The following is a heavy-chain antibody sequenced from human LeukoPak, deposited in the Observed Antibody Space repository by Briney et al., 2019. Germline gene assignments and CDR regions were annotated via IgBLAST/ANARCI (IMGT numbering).Heavy chain of an antibody. CDR3: AKRLGEHAMGV. J-gene: IGHJ6*02. D-gene: IGHD3-10*01. CDR2: IIYDGSNK. V-gene: IGHV3-30*18. Sequence: GGSLRLSCAASGFTFSSYGMHWVRQAPGKGLEWVAAIIYDGSNKYYVDFVKGRFTISRDNSKNTLYLQMNSLRAEDTAVYYCAKRLGEHAMGVWGQGTTVTVSS. CDR1: GFTFSSYG.